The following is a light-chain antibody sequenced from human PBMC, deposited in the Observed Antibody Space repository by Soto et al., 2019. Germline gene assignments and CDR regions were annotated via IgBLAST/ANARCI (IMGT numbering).Light chain of an antibody. Sequence: DIQMTQSPSTLSASVGDRVTITCRASQSVSTWLAWYQQKPGKAPKPLIYDASSLEGGVPSRFSASGFGLEFTLTITSLLTADFATYHCQQYHAFPATIGKGTKVEIK. J-gene: IGKJ1*01. V-gene: IGKV1-5*01. CDR2: DAS. CDR3: QQYHAFPAT. CDR1: QSVSTW.